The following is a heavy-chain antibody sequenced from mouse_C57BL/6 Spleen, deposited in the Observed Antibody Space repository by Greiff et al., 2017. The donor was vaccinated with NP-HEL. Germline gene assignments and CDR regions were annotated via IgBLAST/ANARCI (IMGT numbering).Heavy chain of an antibody. J-gene: IGHJ4*01. V-gene: IGHV1-82*01. CDR2: IYPGDGDT. CDR1: GYAFSSSW. Sequence: QVQLKESGPELVKPGASVKISCKASGYAFSSSWMNWVKQRPGKGLEWIGRIYPGDGDTNYNGKFKGKATLTADKSSSTAYMQLSSLTSEDSAVYFCAREGLGYAMDYWGQGTSVTVSS. D-gene: IGHD2-4*01. CDR3: AREGLGYAMDY.